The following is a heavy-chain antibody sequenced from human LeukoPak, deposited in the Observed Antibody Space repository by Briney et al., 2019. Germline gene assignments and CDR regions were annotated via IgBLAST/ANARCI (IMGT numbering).Heavy chain of an antibody. D-gene: IGHD5-24*01. CDR3: ACNRWLQSPFDY. J-gene: IGHJ4*02. CDR1: GFTFSSYS. V-gene: IGHV3-21*01. CDR2: ISSSSNYI. Sequence: PGGSLRLSCAASGFTFSSYSMNWVRQAPGKGLEWVSSISSSSNYIYYADSVKGRFTISRDNAKNSLYPQMNSLRAEDTAVYYCACNRWLQSPFDYWDQGTLVTVSS.